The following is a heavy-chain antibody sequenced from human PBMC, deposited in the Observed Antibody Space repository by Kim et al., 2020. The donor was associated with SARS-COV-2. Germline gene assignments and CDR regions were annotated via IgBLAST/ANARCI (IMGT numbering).Heavy chain of an antibody. CDR1: GFTFSDYY. D-gene: IGHD2-15*01. Sequence: GGSLRLSCAASGFTFSDYYMSWIRQAPGKGLEWVAYISSSGSTIYYADSVKGRFTISRDNAKNSLYLQMNSLRAEDTAVYYCARERAVVATPSDYWGQGTLVTVSS. V-gene: IGHV3-11*04. CDR2: ISSSGSTI. J-gene: IGHJ4*02. CDR3: ARERAVVATPSDY.